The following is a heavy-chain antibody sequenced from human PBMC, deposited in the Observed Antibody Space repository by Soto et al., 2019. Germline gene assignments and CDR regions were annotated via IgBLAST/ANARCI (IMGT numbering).Heavy chain of an antibody. Sequence: DVHLVESGGGVVQPGRSLRLSCGASGFSFDDYAMHWVRQAPGKGLEWVASIGWNSVNRDYADSVKGPFTMSRDNAKNSLYLQMNSLRAEDTALYYCAKDVSGWSAGESPFPVDHWGQGTLVTVSS. V-gene: IGHV3-9*01. CDR1: GFSFDDYA. D-gene: IGHD3-10*01. J-gene: IGHJ4*02. CDR2: IGWNSVNR. CDR3: AKDVSGWSAGESPFPVDH.